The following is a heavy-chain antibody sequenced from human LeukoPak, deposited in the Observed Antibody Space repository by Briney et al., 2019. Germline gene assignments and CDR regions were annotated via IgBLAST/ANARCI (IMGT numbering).Heavy chain of an antibody. D-gene: IGHD3-3*01. J-gene: IGHJ1*01. CDR2: IYSGGTT. V-gene: IGHV3-53*01. Sequence: SGGSLRLSCEVSGFPVRSRYMTWVRQPPGKGLECVAVIYSGGTTYHIDSVKGRFTISRDISKSTMYLEMNNLRVEGTATYYCASLEGGPSDGRWGQGTLVIVSS. CDR3: ASLEGGPSDGR. CDR1: GFPVRSRY.